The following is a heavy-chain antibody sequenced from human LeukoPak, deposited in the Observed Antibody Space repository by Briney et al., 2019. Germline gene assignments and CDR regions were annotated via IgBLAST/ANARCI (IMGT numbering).Heavy chain of an antibody. D-gene: IGHD6-13*01. CDR3: ARGKAAAAIDY. J-gene: IGHJ4*02. CDR1: GFTFSDYA. CDR2: LSGSGAGT. Sequence: GGSLRLSCAASGFTFSDYALGWVRQAPGRGLEWVATLSGSGAGTYYSDSVQGRFTISRDNAKNSLYLQMNSLRAEDTAVYYCARGKAAAAIDYWSQGTLVTVSS. V-gene: IGHV3-23*01.